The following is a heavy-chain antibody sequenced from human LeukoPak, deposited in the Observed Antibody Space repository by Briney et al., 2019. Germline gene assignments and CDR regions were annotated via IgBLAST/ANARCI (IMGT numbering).Heavy chain of an antibody. CDR2: IYYSGST. CDR1: GGSINNYY. Sequence: SETLSLTCTVSGGSINNYYWSWIRQPPGKGLEWIGYIYYSGSTNYNPSLKSRVTISVDTSKNQFSLKLSSVTAADTAVYYCAREGRYCNGGSCYYTLDYWGQGTLVTVSS. J-gene: IGHJ4*02. V-gene: IGHV4-59*01. D-gene: IGHD2-15*01. CDR3: AREGRYCNGGSCYYTLDY.